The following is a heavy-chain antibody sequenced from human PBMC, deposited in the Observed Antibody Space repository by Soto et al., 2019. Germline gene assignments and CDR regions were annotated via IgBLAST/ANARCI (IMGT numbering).Heavy chain of an antibody. Sequence: PGGSLRLSCAASGFTFSSYGMHWVRQAPGKGLEWVAVISYDGSNKYYVDSVKGRFTISRDNSKNTLYLQMNSLRAEDTAVYYCAPGAFDIWGQGTMVTVSS. V-gene: IGHV3-30*03. CDR3: APGAFDI. CDR2: ISYDGSNK. J-gene: IGHJ3*02. CDR1: GFTFSSYG.